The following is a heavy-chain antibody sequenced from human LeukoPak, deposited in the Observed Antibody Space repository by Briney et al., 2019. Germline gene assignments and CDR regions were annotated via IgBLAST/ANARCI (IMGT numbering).Heavy chain of an antibody. V-gene: IGHV3-7*01. CDR3: ARTVCGDYGDWFDP. Sequence: GGSLRLSCAASGFTFSSYWMSWVRQAPGKGLEWVANIKQDGSEKYYVDSVKGRFTISRDNAKNSLYLQMNSLRAEDTAMYYCARTVCGDYGDWFDPWGQGTLVTVSS. D-gene: IGHD4-17*01. CDR2: IKQDGSEK. CDR1: GFTFSSYW. J-gene: IGHJ5*02.